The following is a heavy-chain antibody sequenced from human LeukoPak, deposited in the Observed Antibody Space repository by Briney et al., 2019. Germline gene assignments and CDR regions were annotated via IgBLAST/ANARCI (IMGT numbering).Heavy chain of an antibody. Sequence: PGRSLRLSCAASGFTFDDYAMHWVRQAPGKGLEWVSGISWNSGSIGYADSVKGRFTISRDNAKNSLYLQMNSLRAEDTALYYCAKGPSSGWYWYYFDYWGQGTLVTISS. J-gene: IGHJ4*02. CDR2: ISWNSGSI. V-gene: IGHV3-9*01. D-gene: IGHD6-19*01. CDR3: AKGPSSGWYWYYFDY. CDR1: GFTFDDYA.